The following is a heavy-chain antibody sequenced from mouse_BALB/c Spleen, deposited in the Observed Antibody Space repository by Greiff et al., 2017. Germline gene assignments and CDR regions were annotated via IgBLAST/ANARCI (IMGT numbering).Heavy chain of an antibody. CDR2: ISSGSSTI. CDR3: ARDYGSRPYYFDY. J-gene: IGHJ2*01. D-gene: IGHD1-1*01. Sequence: EVQRVESGGGLVQPGGSRKLSCAASGFTFSSFGMHWVRQAPEKGLEWVAYISSGSSTIYYADTVKGRFTISRDNPKNTLFLQMTSLRSEDTAMYYCARDYGSRPYYFDYWGQGTTLTVSS. CDR1: GFTFSSFG. V-gene: IGHV5-17*02.